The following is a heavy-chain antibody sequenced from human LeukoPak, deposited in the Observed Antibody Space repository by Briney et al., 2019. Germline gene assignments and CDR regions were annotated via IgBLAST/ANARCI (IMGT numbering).Heavy chain of an antibody. D-gene: IGHD2-21*02. CDR2: ISGTSGTI. V-gene: IGHV3-23*01. J-gene: IGHJ4*02. CDR1: GFTFSNYA. CDR3: AKRLGDPRAFDY. Sequence: SGGSLRLSCAASGFTFSNYAMSWVRKAPGKGLEWVSGISGTSGTINYAAPVKGRFTISRDNSKNTLYLQMNSLRVDDMAVYYCAKRLGDPRAFDYWGQGTLVTVSS.